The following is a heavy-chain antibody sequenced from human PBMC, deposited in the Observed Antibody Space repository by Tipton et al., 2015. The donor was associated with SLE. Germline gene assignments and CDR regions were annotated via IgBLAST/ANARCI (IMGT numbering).Heavy chain of an antibody. J-gene: IGHJ4*02. CDR3: ARDDGDYTVDY. V-gene: IGHV3-21*03. CDR2: ISSSSSYI. Sequence: SLRLSCAASGFTFSSYTMNWVRQAPGKGLEWVSSISSSSSYIYYADSVKGRFTISRDNAKNSLYLQMNSLRAEDTAVYYCARDDGDYTVDYWGQGTLVTVSS. CDR1: GFTFSSYT. D-gene: IGHD4-17*01.